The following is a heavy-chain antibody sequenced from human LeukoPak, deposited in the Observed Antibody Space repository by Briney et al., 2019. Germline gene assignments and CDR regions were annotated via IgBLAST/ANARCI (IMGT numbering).Heavy chain of an antibody. CDR1: GFTFSMYW. CDR2: IKQDGSEK. J-gene: IGHJ4*02. V-gene: IGHV3-7*04. Sequence: GGSLRLSCAASGFTFSMYWMSWVRQAPGKGLEWVANIKQDGSEKYYVDSVKGRFTISRDNAKNSLYLQMNSLRADDTAVYYCARDLLTGYFTGLTTFDYWGQGNLVTVSS. D-gene: IGHD3-9*01. CDR3: ARDLLTGYFTGLTTFDY.